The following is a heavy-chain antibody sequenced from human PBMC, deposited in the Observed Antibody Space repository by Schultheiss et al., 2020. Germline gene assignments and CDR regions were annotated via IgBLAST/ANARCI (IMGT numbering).Heavy chain of an antibody. D-gene: IGHD4-17*01. CDR2: ISYDGSNK. CDR3: ARGMTTVTTRYFQH. J-gene: IGHJ1*01. CDR1: GFTFSSYG. V-gene: IGHV3-30*03. Sequence: GSLRLSCAASGFTFSSYGMHWVRQAPGKGLEWVAVISYDGSNKYYADSVKGRFTISRDNSKNTLYLQMNSLRAEDTAVYYCARGMTTVTTRYFQHWGQGTLVTVSS.